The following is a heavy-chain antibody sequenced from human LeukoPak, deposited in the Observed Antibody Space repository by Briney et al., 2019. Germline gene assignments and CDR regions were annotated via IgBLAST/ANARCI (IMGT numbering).Heavy chain of an antibody. CDR3: ARGRSAFDI. J-gene: IGHJ3*02. Sequence: GGSLRLSCAASGFTFSSYAMHWVRQAPGKGLEWVAVISYDGSNKYYADSVRGRFTISRDNSKNTLYLQMNSLRAEDTAVYYCARGRSAFDIWGQGTMVTVSS. CDR1: GFTFSSYA. CDR2: ISYDGSNK. V-gene: IGHV3-30-3*01.